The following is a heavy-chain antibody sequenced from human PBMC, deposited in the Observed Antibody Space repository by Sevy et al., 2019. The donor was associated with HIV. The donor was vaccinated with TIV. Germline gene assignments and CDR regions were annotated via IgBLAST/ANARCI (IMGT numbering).Heavy chain of an antibody. CDR2: ISSSGSTI. CDR3: ARVENLEWSPNSPDYFDY. Sequence: GGSLRLSCAASGFTFSSYAMSWVRQAPGKGLEWVSYISSSGSTISNADFVKGRFTISRDNAKNSLFLQMNSLRAEDTAVYYCARVENLEWSPNSPDYFDYWGQGTLVTVSS. J-gene: IGHJ4*02. CDR1: GFTFSSYA. D-gene: IGHD3-3*01. V-gene: IGHV3-48*03.